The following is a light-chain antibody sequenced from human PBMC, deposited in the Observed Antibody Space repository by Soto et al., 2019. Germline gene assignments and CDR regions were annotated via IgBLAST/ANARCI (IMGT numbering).Light chain of an antibody. V-gene: IGKV1-5*03. CDR3: QQSYTPPIT. CDR1: QTIRRW. CDR2: KAS. J-gene: IGKJ5*01. Sequence: DIQMTQSPSTLSGSVGARVTITCRASQTIRRWLAWYQQKPGKAPKLLNYKASTLKSGVPSRFSGSGSGTEFTITSSSLQHEDSSTYHCQQSYTPPITFGQGTRLEIK.